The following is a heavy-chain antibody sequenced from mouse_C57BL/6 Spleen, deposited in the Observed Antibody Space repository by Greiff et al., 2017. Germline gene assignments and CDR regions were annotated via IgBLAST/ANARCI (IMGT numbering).Heavy chain of an antibody. CDR3: ARKYDYEDYAMDY. D-gene: IGHD2-4*01. CDR1: GYSITSGYY. Sequence: VQLQQSGPGLVKPSQSLSLTCSVTGYSITSGYYWNWIRQFPGNKLEWMGYISYDGSNNYNPSLKNRISITRDTSKNQFFLKLNSVTTEDTATYYCARKYDYEDYAMDYWGQGTSVTVSS. J-gene: IGHJ4*01. CDR2: ISYDGSN. V-gene: IGHV3-6*01.